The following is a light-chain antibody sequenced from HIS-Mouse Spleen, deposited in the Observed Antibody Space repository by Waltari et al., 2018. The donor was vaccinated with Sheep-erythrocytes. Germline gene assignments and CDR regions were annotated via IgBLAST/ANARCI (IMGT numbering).Light chain of an antibody. V-gene: IGLV2-11*01. CDR1: SSDAGGYNY. CDR2: DVS. J-gene: IGLJ1*01. Sequence: QSALTQPRSVSGSPGQSVTISCTGTSSDAGGYNYVSRYQQHPGKAPKLMIYDVSKRPSGVPDRFSGSKSGNTASLTISGLQAEDEADYYCCPYAGSYNHVFATGTKVTVL. CDR3: CPYAGSYNHV.